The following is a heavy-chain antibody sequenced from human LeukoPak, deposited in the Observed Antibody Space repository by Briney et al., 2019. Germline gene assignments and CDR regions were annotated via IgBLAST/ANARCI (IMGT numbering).Heavy chain of an antibody. CDR1: GFTFSRYW. CDR3: ATGNYYDSRGYYTFGH. D-gene: IGHD3-22*01. CDR2: INGDGSTT. V-gene: IGHV3-74*01. J-gene: IGHJ1*01. Sequence: PGGSLRLSCAASGFTFSRYWMPWVRQAPGKGLVWVSRINGDGSTTSYADSVKGGFTISRDNAKNTLYLQMNSLRAEDTAVYYCATGNYYDSRGYYTFGHWGQGTLVTVSS.